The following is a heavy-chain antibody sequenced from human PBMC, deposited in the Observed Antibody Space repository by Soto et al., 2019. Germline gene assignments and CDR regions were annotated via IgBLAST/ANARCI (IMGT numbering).Heavy chain of an antibody. CDR3: SADRPHIAIGWPV. J-gene: IGHJ3*01. V-gene: IGHV1-58*02. CDR1: GFDFGSFG. D-gene: IGHD2-21*01. Sequence: QMQLVQSGPEVKKPGTSVKVSCKASGFDFGSFGIQWLRQSQGQGFEWIGWIVVATGSTNYAPNFQGRVTITRDMYTNTAYMDLTNLRSDDTAVYFCSADRPHIAIGWPVWGQGTWSPSPQ. CDR2: IVVATGST.